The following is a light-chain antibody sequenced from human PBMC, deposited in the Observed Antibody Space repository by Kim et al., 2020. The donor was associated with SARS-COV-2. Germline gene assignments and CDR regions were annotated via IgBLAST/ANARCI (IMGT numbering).Light chain of an antibody. CDR3: QAWDSSTAV. CDR1: RLGDKY. J-gene: IGLJ2*01. V-gene: IGLV3-1*01. Sequence: ESPGQTASITCSGDRLGDKYACWYQQKPGQSPVLVIYQDSKRPSGIPERFSGSNSGNTATLTISGTQAMDEADYYCQAWDSSTAVFGGGTQLTVL. CDR2: QDS.